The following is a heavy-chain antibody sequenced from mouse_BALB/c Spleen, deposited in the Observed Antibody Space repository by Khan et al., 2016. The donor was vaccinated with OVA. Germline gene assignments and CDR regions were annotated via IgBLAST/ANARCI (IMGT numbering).Heavy chain of an antibody. V-gene: IGHV3-2*02. CDR1: GYSITSDYA. Sequence: EVQLQESGPGLVKPSQSLSLTCTVTGYSITSDYAWNWIRQFPGNKLEWMGNISYSSSANNNPSLKSRTSITRESSENQFFLQLNSVTTEASATYYCARLYYCGDCCFGVWGAGTTVTVSS. D-gene: IGHD1-1*01. CDR2: ISYSSSA. J-gene: IGHJ1*01. CDR3: ARLYYCGDCCFGV.